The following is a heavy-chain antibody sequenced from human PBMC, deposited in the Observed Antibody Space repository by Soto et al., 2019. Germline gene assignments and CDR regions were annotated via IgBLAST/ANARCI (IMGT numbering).Heavy chain of an antibody. D-gene: IGHD3-9*01. CDR1: GYSFAGYW. Sequence: PGESLKISCKGSGYSFAGYWITWVRQKPGKGLEWMGRIDPSDSASNYSPSFRGHVTISGDRSISTVYLQWNSLQASDTAIYYCARQMSTSETGHWVYCFDSWGQGTLVTVSS. CDR2: IDPSDSAS. J-gene: IGHJ4*02. V-gene: IGHV5-10-1*01. CDR3: ARQMSTSETGHWVYCFDS.